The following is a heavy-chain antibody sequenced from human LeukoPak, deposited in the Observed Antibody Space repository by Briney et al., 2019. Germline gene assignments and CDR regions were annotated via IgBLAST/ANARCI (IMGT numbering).Heavy chain of an antibody. CDR1: GLIFSNCD. V-gene: IGHV3-30*02. D-gene: IGHD3-10*01. J-gene: IGHJ4*02. CDR3: AKDLFGSGSYDY. Sequence: GGSLRLSCAASGLIFSNCDMHWVRQAPGKGLEWVTFIRSGGSDKYYADSVKGRFTISRDNSKNTLYLQMNSLRTEDTAVYYCAKDLFGSGSYDYWGQGTLVTVSS. CDR2: IRSGGSDK.